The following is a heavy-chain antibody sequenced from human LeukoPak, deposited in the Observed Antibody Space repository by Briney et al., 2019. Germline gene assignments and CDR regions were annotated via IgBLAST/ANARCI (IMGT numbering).Heavy chain of an antibody. V-gene: IGHV4-34*01. D-gene: IGHD3-3*01. Sequence: RSSETLSLTCAVYGGSFSGYYWSWIRQPPGKGLEWIGEINHSGSTNYNPSLKSRVTISVDTSKNQFSLKLSSVTAADTAVYYCARAYYDFWSGYYTYYFDYWGQGTLVTVSS. J-gene: IGHJ4*02. CDR2: INHSGST. CDR1: GGSFSGYY. CDR3: ARAYYDFWSGYYTYYFDY.